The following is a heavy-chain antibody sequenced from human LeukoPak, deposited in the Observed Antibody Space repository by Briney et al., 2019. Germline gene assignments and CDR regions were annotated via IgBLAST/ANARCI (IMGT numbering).Heavy chain of an antibody. Sequence: PGGSLSLPCGPSVFPFRIYRWLGSAKPPGREWVWVSRIDSDGDNPTYADGVKGRFSISRDNAKKTMYLQMNSLRDEDTAVYYCARGGDYVWFDPRGQGTLVTVSS. J-gene: IGHJ5*02. D-gene: IGHD4-17*01. CDR3: ARGGDYVWFDP. CDR2: IDSDGDNP. CDR1: VFPFRIYR. V-gene: IGHV3-74*03.